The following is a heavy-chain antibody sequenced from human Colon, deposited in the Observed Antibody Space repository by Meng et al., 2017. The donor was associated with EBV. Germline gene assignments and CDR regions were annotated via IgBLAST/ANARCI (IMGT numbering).Heavy chain of an antibody. Sequence: APLQEPGPGLVKPSEPLSLTCAVSGDSLRSANWWSWVRQPPGKGLEWIGEIHHNGNTNYNPSLKSRVTISVDKSKNQFVLKVTSVTAADTAVYYCARTAICIGGSCTTWDYWGQGALVTVSS. CDR1: GDSLRSANW. D-gene: IGHD2-15*01. CDR3: ARTAICIGGSCTTWDY. J-gene: IGHJ4*02. V-gene: IGHV4-4*02. CDR2: IHHNGNT.